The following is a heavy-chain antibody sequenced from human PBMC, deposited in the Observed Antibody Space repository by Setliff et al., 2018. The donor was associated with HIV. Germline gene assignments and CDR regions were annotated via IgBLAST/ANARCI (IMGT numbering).Heavy chain of an antibody. CDR3: ARDSVNYYDSSGYYYYYYYMDV. J-gene: IGHJ6*03. Sequence: SETLSLTCTVYGGSLSGYYWSWIRQPPGKGLECIGEINHSGSTNHNPSLKSRVTISVDTSKNQFSLKLSSVTAADTAVYYCARDSVNYYDSSGYYYYYYYMDVWGKGTTVTVSS. V-gene: IGHV4-34*01. CDR2: INHSGST. D-gene: IGHD3-22*01. CDR1: GGSLSGYY.